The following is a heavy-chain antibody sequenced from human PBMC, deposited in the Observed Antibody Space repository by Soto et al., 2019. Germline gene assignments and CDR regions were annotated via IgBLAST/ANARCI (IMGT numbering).Heavy chain of an antibody. J-gene: IGHJ4*02. Sequence: QVQLVQSGAEVKKPGASVKVSCKASGYTFSSNDINWVRQANGQGLEWMGWMNPNSGNKGYAQKIQGIVTMNRNTSVITAYMELSRLRADDTAVYYCARGLVGATTRWGQGTLVTVSS. D-gene: IGHD1-26*01. CDR2: MNPNSGNK. V-gene: IGHV1-8*01. CDR1: GYTFSSND. CDR3: ARGLVGATTR.